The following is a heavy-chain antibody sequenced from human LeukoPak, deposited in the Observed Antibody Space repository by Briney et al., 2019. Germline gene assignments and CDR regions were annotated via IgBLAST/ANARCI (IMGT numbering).Heavy chain of an antibody. CDR2: IKRDGSDT. CDR3: ARDANYYDSRGENYFNC. D-gene: IGHD3-22*01. Sequence: GGSLRLSCAASGFAFSSYWMSWVRQAPGKGLEWVANIKRDGSDTSYVDSVKGRFTISRDNAKNSLYLQLNSLRAEDTAVYYCARDANYYDSRGENYFNCWGQGTLVTVPS. V-gene: IGHV3-7*01. CDR1: GFAFSSYW. J-gene: IGHJ4*02.